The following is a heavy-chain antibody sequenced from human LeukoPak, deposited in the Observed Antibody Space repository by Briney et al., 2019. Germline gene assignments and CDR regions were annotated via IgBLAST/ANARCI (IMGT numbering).Heavy chain of an antibody. CDR1: GGSINSYY. V-gene: IGHV4-59*12. D-gene: IGHD3-3*01. Sequence: SETLSLTCTVSGGSINSYYWSWIRQPPGKGLEWIGYIYYSGSTYYNPSLKSRVTISVDTSKNQFSLKLSSVTAADTAVYYCARGKKYYDFWSGYYSDYYYYMDVWGKGTTVTVSS. CDR3: ARGKKYYDFWSGYYSDYYYYMDV. J-gene: IGHJ6*03. CDR2: IYYSGST.